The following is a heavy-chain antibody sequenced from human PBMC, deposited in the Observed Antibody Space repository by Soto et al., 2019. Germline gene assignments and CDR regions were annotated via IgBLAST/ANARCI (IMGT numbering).Heavy chain of an antibody. J-gene: IGHJ5*02. D-gene: IGHD6-13*01. CDR3: ARALIAAAGRGWFDP. CDR2: IKQDGSEK. CDR1: GFTFSIYW. V-gene: IGHV3-7*01. Sequence: GGALRVSCAASGFTFSIYWMSWVRHAPGKGLEWVANIKQDGSEKYYVDSVKGRFTISRDNAKNSLYLQMNSLRAEDTAVYYCARALIAAAGRGWFDPWGQGTLVTVSS.